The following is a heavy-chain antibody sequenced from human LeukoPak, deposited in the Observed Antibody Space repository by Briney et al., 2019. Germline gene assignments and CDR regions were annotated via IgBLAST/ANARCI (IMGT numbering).Heavy chain of an antibody. D-gene: IGHD6-13*01. CDR2: ISYDGSNK. Sequence: GGSLRLSCAASGFTFSSYAMHWVRQAPGKGLERVAVISYDGSNKYYADSVKGRFTISRDNSKNTLYLQMNSLRAEDTAVYYCARDSLAAAYSFDYWGQGTLVTVSS. J-gene: IGHJ4*02. V-gene: IGHV3-30-3*01. CDR3: ARDSLAAAYSFDY. CDR1: GFTFSSYA.